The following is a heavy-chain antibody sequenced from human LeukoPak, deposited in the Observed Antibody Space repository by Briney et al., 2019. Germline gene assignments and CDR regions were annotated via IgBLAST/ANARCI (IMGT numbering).Heavy chain of an antibody. V-gene: IGHV3-48*03. J-gene: IGHJ3*02. CDR2: ISSSGSTI. CDR1: GFTFSYYE. D-gene: IGHD4/OR15-4a*01. CDR3: AKVSLNMVNDAFDI. Sequence: PGGSLRLSCAVSGFTFSYYEMNWVRQAPGKGLEWVSYISSSGSTIYYADSVKGRFTISRDNSKNTLYLQMNSLRAEDTAMYYCAKVSLNMVNDAFDIWGQGTMVSVSS.